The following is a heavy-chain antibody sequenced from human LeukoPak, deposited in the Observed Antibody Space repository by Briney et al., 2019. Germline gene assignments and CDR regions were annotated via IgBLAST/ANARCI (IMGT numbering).Heavy chain of an antibody. CDR3: ARDHSRGWYGDH. J-gene: IGHJ4*02. Sequence: ASVKVSCKASGYTFTGYYMHWVRQAPGQGLEWMGWINPNSGGTNYAQKFQGRVTMTRDTSISTAYMELSRLRSDDTAVYYCARDHSRGWYGDHWGQGTLVTVSS. V-gene: IGHV1-2*02. CDR1: GYTFTGYY. CDR2: INPNSGGT. D-gene: IGHD6-19*01.